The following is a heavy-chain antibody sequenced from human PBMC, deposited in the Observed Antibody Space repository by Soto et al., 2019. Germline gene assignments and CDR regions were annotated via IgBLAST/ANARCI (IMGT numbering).Heavy chain of an antibody. CDR2: IFYSGTT. CDR3: ASRNYDDSSGYYYFDS. D-gene: IGHD3-22*01. CDR1: GGSISSGGYY. Sequence: PSETLSLTCTVSGGSISSGGYYWSWIRQQSGKGLEWIGFIFYSGTTYYNPSLRSRVIISADRSENKFSLDLSSVTAADTAVYYCASRNYDDSSGYYYFDSWGQGTLVTVSS. J-gene: IGHJ4*02. V-gene: IGHV4-31*03.